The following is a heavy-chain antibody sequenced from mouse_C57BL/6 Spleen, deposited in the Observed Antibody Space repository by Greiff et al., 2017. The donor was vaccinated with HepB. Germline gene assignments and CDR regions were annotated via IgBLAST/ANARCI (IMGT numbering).Heavy chain of an antibody. V-gene: IGHV5-16*01. CDR3: ARDPLIYYGYDGYWYFDV. CDR2: INYDGSST. CDR1: GFTFSDYY. D-gene: IGHD2-2*01. J-gene: IGHJ1*03. Sequence: EVHLVESEGGLVQPGSSMKLSCTASGFTFSDYYMAWVRQVPEKGLEWVANINYDGSSTYYLDSLKSRFIISRDNAKNILYLQMSSLKSEDTATYYCARDPLIYYGYDGYWYFDVWGTGTTVTVSS.